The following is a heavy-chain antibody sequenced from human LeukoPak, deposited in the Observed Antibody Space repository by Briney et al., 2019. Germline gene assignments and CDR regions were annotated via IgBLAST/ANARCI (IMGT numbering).Heavy chain of an antibody. Sequence: GGSLRLSCAASGFTFSTYTMNWVRQAPGKGLEWVSSIGGGGRYIYYADSMQGRFTISGDNAKNSLFLQMHSLSAEDTALYYCARVSRVAYTSSWYLDYWGQGTLVTVSS. CDR3: ARVSRVAYTSSWYLDY. CDR2: IGGGGRYI. J-gene: IGHJ4*02. D-gene: IGHD6-13*01. V-gene: IGHV3-21*01. CDR1: GFTFSTYT.